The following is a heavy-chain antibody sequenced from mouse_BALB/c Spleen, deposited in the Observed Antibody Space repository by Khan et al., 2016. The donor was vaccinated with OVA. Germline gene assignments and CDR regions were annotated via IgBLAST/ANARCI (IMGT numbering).Heavy chain of an antibody. J-gene: IGHJ3*01. V-gene: IGHV5-6*01. D-gene: IGHD1-1*01. CDR2: VSTGGHYT. CDR3: TRLAYFYDSERFAY. CDR1: GFTFSTYG. Sequence: EVELVESGGDVVKPGGSLKLSCAASGFTFSTYGMSWVRQTPDKRLEWVATVSTGGHYTYYPDTVKGRFTISRDNAKDPLYLQMSSLKSEDTAMFYDTRLAYFYDSERFAYWGQGTLVTVSA.